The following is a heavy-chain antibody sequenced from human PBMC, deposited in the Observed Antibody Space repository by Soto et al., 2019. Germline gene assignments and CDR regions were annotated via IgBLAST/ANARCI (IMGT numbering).Heavy chain of an antibody. D-gene: IGHD1-26*01. V-gene: IGHV1-18*01. CDR3: ASTREWERKAGGAFDI. J-gene: IGHJ3*02. CDR1: GYTFTSYG. Sequence: ASVKVSCKASGYTFTSYGISWVRQAPGQGLEWMGWISAYNGNTNYAQKLQGRVTVTTDTSTSTAYMELRSLRSDDTAVYYCASTREWERKAGGAFDIWGQGTMVTVSS. CDR2: ISAYNGNT.